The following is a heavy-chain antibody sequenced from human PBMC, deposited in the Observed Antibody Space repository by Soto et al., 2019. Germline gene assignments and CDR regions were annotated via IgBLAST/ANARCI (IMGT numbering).Heavy chain of an antibody. V-gene: IGHV4-4*07. D-gene: IGHD2-15*01. CDR2: IYTSGNT. Sequence: QVQLQESGPGLVKPSETLSLTCTVSGGSISSYYWSWIRQPAGKGLEWIGRIYTSGNTNYNPSLKSRVTMSVVTSKNRFSLKLSSVTVADTAVYYCAREEVGYCSGGRCYYYVMDVWGPGTTVTVSS. J-gene: IGHJ6*02. CDR3: AREEVGYCSGGRCYYYVMDV. CDR1: GGSISSYY.